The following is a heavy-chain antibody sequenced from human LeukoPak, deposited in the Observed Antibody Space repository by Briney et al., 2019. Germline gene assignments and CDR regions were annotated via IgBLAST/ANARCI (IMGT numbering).Heavy chain of an antibody. Sequence: SETLSLTCTVSGGSISSYYWSRIRQPPGKGLEWIGYIYYSGSTNYNPSLKSRVTISVDTSKNQFSLKLSSVTAADTAVYYCARARDSSGWYPADYWGQGTLVTVSS. V-gene: IGHV4-59*01. CDR2: IYYSGST. CDR3: ARARDSSGWYPADY. J-gene: IGHJ4*02. D-gene: IGHD6-19*01. CDR1: GGSISSYY.